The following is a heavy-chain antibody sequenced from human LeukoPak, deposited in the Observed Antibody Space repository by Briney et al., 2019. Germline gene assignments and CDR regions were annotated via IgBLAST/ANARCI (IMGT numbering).Heavy chain of an antibody. J-gene: IGHJ4*01. V-gene: IGHV4-34*01. CDR3: APIFGDYSDFDS. Sequence: SATLSLTCAVYGGSLNSYFWSWIRQPPGKGLEWIGEIKDNGGTNYNPSLKSRVTISLDTSKRQFSLWLSSVTAADTAVYYCAPIFGDYSDFDSWGQGTLVTVSS. D-gene: IGHD4-17*01. CDR2: IKDNGGT. CDR1: GGSLNSYF.